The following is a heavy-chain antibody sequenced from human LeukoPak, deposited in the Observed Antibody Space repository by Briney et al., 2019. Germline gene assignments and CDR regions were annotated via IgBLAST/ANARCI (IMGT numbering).Heavy chain of an antibody. CDR2: IYHSGST. V-gene: IGHV4-59*12. Sequence: SETLSLTCTVSIGSISNYYWSWIRQSPGKGLEWIGYIYHSGSTNYNPSLESRVTISVDRSKNQFSLRLSSVTAADTAVYYCARGRYYFDYWGQGTLVTVSS. CDR1: IGSISNYY. CDR3: ARGRYYFDY. J-gene: IGHJ4*02.